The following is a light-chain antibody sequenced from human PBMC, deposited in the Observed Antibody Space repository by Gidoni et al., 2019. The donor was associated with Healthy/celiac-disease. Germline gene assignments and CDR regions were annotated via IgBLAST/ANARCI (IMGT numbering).Light chain of an antibody. V-gene: IGKV3-20*01. J-gene: IGKJ2*01. CDR3: QQYGSSLYT. CDR2: GAS. Sequence: EIVLTQSPGTLSLSPGERATLSCRASQIVSSSYLSWYQQKPGQAPRLLIYGASSRATGIPNRFSGSGSGTDFTLTISRLEPEDVAVYYCQQYGSSLYTFGQGTKLEIK. CDR1: QIVSSSY.